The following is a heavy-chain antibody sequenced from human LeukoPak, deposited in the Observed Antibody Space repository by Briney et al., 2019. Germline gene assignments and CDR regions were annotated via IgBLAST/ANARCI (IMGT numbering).Heavy chain of an antibody. V-gene: IGHV3-11*01. J-gene: IGHJ4*02. D-gene: IGHD2-2*01. CDR1: GFTFNDY. Sequence: IPGGSLRLSCAASGFTFNDYMTWIRQAPGKGLEWVSYISSSSSTIYYADSVKGRFTISRDNSKNTLYLQMNSLRAEDTAVYYCAKQYQLPRDYFDYWGQGTLVTVSS. CDR3: AKQYQLPRDYFDY. CDR2: ISSSSSTI.